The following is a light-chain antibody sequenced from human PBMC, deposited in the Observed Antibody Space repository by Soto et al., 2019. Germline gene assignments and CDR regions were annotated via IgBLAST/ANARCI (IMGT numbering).Light chain of an antibody. Sequence: EVGLTQSPGTLSLPPGERVTLSCRASQSISSIYLAWYQQKPGQAPRLLIYATSSRATGIPDRFSGSGSGTDFTLTISRLEPEDIAVYYCQQYGDGNSPRYSFGQGTRLDIK. CDR1: QSISSIY. J-gene: IGKJ2*03. V-gene: IGKV3-20*01. CDR3: QQYGDGNSPRYS. CDR2: ATS.